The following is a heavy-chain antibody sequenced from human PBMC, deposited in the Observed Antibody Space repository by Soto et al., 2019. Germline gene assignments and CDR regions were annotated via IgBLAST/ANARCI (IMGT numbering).Heavy chain of an antibody. CDR2: IKSKTDGGTT. D-gene: IGHD3-3*01. J-gene: IGHJ4*02. CDR3: TTDIHHYDFGSGPRAGFDY. CDR1: GFTFSNAR. Sequence: EVQLVESGGGLVKPGGSLRLSCAASGFTFSNARMSWVRQAPGKGLEWVGRIKSKTDGGTTDYAAPVKGRFTISRDDANNTLYLQMNSLKTEDTDVYYCTTDIHHYDFGSGPRAGFDYWGQGTLVTVSA. V-gene: IGHV3-15*01.